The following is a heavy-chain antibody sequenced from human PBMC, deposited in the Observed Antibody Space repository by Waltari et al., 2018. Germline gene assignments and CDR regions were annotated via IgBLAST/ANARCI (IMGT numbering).Heavy chain of an antibody. CDR2: IYSGGST. CDR3: AKDGRGTWFGELAISYFDY. D-gene: IGHD3-10*01. V-gene: IGHV3-53*04. Sequence: VQLQESGPGLVKPSETLSLTCTVSGGYISSHYWSWIRQPPGKGLEWVSVIYSGGSTYYADSVKGRFTISRDNSKNTLYLQMNSLRAEDTAVYYCAKDGRGTWFGELAISYFDYWGQGTLVTVSS. CDR1: GGYISSHY. J-gene: IGHJ4*02.